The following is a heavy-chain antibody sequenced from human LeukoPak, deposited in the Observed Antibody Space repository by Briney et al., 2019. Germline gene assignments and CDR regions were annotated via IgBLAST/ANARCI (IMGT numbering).Heavy chain of an antibody. CDR1: GDSVSSNSAT. D-gene: IGHD2-2*01. Sequence: SQTLSLTCAISGDSVSSNSATWTWLTQPPSRGLEWLGRTYYRSKWFNDDAVSIKSRITINPDTSKNQFSLQLSSVTPEDTAVYYCARGSSSNSWYFDYWGQGTLVTVS. J-gene: IGHJ4*02. CDR3: ARGSSSNSWYFDY. V-gene: IGHV6-1*01. CDR2: TYYRSKWFN.